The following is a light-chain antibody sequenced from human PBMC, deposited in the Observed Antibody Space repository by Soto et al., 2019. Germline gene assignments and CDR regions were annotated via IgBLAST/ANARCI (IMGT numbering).Light chain of an antibody. CDR1: QSVGTS. CDR2: DAS. J-gene: IGKJ2*01. CDR3: QQRTNWPPRDT. V-gene: IGKV3-11*01. Sequence: DIILTQSPATLSLCPGERATLSCRASQSVGTSLAWFQQRPGQAPRLLLSDASTRATGIPARFSGSGSGTDFTLAITGLQPEDVAVYYCQQRTNWPPRDTFRQGTKLELK.